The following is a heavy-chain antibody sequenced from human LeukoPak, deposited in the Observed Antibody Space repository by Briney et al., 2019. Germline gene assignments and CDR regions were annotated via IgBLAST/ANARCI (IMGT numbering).Heavy chain of an antibody. V-gene: IGHV5-51*01. J-gene: IGHJ6*03. CDR3: ARHVPTHYSNYDYYMDV. D-gene: IGHD4-11*01. Sequence: GESLKISCKGSGYSFTSYWIGWVRQMPGKGLEWMGMIYPGDSDTRYSPSFQGQVTISADKSISTAYLQWSSLKASDTAMYYCARHVPTHYSNYDYYMDVWGKGTTVTVSS. CDR2: IYPGDSDT. CDR1: GYSFTSYW.